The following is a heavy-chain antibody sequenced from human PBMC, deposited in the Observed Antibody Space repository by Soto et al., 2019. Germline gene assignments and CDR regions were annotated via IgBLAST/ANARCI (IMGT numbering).Heavy chain of an antibody. J-gene: IGHJ6*02. CDR3: AGDKDRQQLGGNYYYIMDV. CDR1: GGTFSSSA. V-gene: IGHV1-69*12. Sequence: QVQLVQSGAEVKKPGSSVKVSCKASGGTFSSSAFSWVRQAPGQGLEWMGGIMPIFRTADYAQKFQGRVTITAAESTSTAYMELSSLRSEDTGVYYCAGDKDRQQLGGNYYYIMDVWGQGTTVTVSS. CDR2: IMPIFRTA. D-gene: IGHD3-3*02.